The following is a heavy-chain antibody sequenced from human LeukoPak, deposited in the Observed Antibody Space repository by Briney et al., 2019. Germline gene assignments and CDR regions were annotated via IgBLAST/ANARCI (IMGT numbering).Heavy chain of an antibody. CDR2: IYGSGRT. D-gene: IGHD3-22*01. CDR3: ARSDLSSFDRSGFPFDY. V-gene: IGHV4-4*09. Sequence: SETLSLTCTVSGVSINSHYLNWIRQPPGKGLEWIGHIYGSGRTNYNPSFKSRVTMSVDTSKNQFSLNLSSVSAADTAVYYCARSDLSSFDRSGFPFDYWGQGILVTVSS. J-gene: IGHJ4*02. CDR1: GVSINSHY.